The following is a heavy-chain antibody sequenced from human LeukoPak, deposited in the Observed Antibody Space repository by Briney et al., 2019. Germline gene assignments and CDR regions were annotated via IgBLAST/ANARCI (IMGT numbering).Heavy chain of an antibody. Sequence: GGSLRLSCVASGFTFSSYEMNWVRQAPGKGVEWVAYIGSNDRTKHYADSVKGRFTISRDNAKNSLYLQMNSLRAEDTAIYYCARVVARLFYFDYWGQGTLATVSS. V-gene: IGHV3-48*03. CDR1: GFTFSSYE. CDR2: IGSNDRTK. J-gene: IGHJ4*02. D-gene: IGHD2-15*01. CDR3: ARVVARLFYFDY.